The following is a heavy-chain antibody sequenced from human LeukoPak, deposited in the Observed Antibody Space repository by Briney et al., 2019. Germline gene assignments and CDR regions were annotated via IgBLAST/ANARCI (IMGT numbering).Heavy chain of an antibody. V-gene: IGHV1-18*01. D-gene: IGHD1-26*01. J-gene: IGHJ4*02. CDR3: ARDSARPVGATGPAFDY. CDR2: ISAYNGNT. Sequence: ASVTVSCKASGYTFTSYGISWVRQAPGQGLEWMGWISAYNGNTIYAQKLQGRVTMTTDTSTTTAYMELRSLGSDDTAVYYCARDSARPVGATGPAFDYWGQGTLVTVSS. CDR1: GYTFTSYG.